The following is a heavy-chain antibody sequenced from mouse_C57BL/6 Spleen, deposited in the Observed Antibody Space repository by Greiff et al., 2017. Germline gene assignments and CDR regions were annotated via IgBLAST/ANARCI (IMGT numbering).Heavy chain of an antibody. J-gene: IGHJ2*01. CDR1: GYAFSSSW. CDR3: AREYYGSSLYYFDY. CDR2: IYPGDGDT. Sequence: QVQLKQSGPELVKPGASVKISCKASGYAFSSSWMNWVKQRPGKGLEWIGRIYPGDGDTNYNGKFKGKATLTADKSSSTAYMQLSSLTSEDSAVYFCAREYYGSSLYYFDYWGQGTTLTVSS. V-gene: IGHV1-82*01. D-gene: IGHD1-1*01.